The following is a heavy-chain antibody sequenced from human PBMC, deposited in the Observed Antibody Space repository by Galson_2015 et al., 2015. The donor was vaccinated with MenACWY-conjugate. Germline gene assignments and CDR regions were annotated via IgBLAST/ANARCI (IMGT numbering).Heavy chain of an antibody. CDR2: LNTDTGKP. V-gene: IGHV7-4-1*02. CDR1: GYTFTRSS. D-gene: IGHD4-17*01. J-gene: IGHJ4*02. Sequence: SVKVSCKASGYTFTRSSINWVRQAPGQGLEWMGWLNTDTGKPNYAQGFTGRFVFSLDTSVSTAYLQISSLRAEDTAAYYCARNGDYIGIDYWGQGTLVTVSS. CDR3: ARNGDYIGIDY.